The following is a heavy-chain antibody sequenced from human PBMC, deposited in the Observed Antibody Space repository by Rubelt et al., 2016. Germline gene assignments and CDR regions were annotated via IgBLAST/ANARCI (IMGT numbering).Heavy chain of an antibody. J-gene: IGHJ4*02. CDR2: ITLYNGNT. Sequence: QVQLGQSEAEVKKPGASVKVSCKASGYTFTYCSLPWLQPAPGQGLERMRWITLYNGNTNYAKKFQGEVTITRDMSLRTAYIELSSLRSEDSAVYYWARAASIAGDWGQGTLVTVSS. D-gene: IGHD6-6*01. CDR3: ARAASIAGD. CDR1: GYTFTYCS. V-gene: IGHV1-68*02.